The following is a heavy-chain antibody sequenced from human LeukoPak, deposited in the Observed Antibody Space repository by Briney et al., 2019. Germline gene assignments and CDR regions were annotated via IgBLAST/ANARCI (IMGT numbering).Heavy chain of an antibody. D-gene: IGHD2-15*01. CDR3: ARGDLIVATHHFDY. J-gene: IGHJ4*02. Sequence: SETLSLTCAVSGGSISSNSYYWGWIRQPPGKGLEWIGSIYYSGSTYYNPSLKSRVTISVDTSKNQFSLKLSSVAAADTAVYYCARGDLIVATHHFDYWGQGTLVTVSS. V-gene: IGHV4-39*07. CDR2: IYYSGST. CDR1: GGSISSNSYY.